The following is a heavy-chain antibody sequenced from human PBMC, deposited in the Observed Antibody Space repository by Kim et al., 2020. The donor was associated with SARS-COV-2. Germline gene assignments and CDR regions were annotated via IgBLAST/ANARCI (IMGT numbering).Heavy chain of an antibody. J-gene: IGHJ6*02. V-gene: IGHV3-49*04. CDR3: ARGGGYTYWSSYYYNMDV. D-gene: IGHD2-2*01. Sequence: GGSLRLSCTGSGFSFGNYAMSWVRQAPGKGLQWVGFIRQKVYGGTTEYAASVKARFTISRDDSKRSAYLQMNGLETADTAVYYCARGGGYTYWSSYYYNMDVWGQGTTVTVSS. CDR2: IRQKVYGGTT. CDR1: GFSFGNYA.